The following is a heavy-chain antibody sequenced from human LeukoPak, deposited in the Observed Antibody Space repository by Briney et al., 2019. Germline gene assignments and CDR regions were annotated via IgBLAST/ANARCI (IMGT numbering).Heavy chain of an antibody. J-gene: IGHJ3*02. Sequence: SETLSLTCTVSGASISDYFWGRIRHPPGKGLEWIGHIFGNVSPDYNPSLKSRVTITTDTSKNQFSLQLTSVTAADTAMYFCARRFRTSATLHHDAYDIWGQGTEVTVSS. CDR1: GASISDYF. D-gene: IGHD3-3*01. CDR3: ARRFRTSATLHHDAYDI. V-gene: IGHV4-4*09. CDR2: IFGNVSP.